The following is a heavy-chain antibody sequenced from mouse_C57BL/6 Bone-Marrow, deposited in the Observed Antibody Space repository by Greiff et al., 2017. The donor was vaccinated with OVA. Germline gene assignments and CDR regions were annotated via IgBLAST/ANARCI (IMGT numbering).Heavy chain of an antibody. J-gene: IGHJ2*01. CDR2: IYPRSGNT. V-gene: IGHV1-81*01. D-gene: IGHD3-1*01. Sequence: VKLMESGAELARPGASVKLSCKASGYTFTSYGISWVKQRTGQGLEWIGEIYPRSGNTYYNEKFKGKATLTADKSSSTAYMELRSLASEDSAVYFCARGAQLRHFDYWGQGTTLTVSS. CDR1: GYTFTSYG. CDR3: ARGAQLRHFDY.